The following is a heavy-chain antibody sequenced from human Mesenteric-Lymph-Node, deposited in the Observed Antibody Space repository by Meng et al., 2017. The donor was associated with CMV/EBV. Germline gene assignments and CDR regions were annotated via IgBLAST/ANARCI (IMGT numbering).Heavy chain of an antibody. D-gene: IGHD2-2*01. J-gene: IGHJ5*02. Sequence: GGSLRLSCAASGFTFSSYGMHWVRQAPGKGLEWVAVIWYDGSNKYYADSVKGRFTISRDNSKNTLYLQMNSLRAEDAAVYYCAKDLGGYCSSSNCYAGGIDPWGQGTLVTVSS. CDR1: GFTFSSYG. V-gene: IGHV3-30*02. CDR2: IWYDGSNK. CDR3: AKDLGGYCSSSNCYAGGIDP.